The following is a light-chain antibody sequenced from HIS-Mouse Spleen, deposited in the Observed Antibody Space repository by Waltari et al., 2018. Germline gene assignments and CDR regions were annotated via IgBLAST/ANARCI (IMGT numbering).Light chain of an antibody. CDR2: RNK. CDR3: AAWDDSLSGPV. CDR1: SSNIGSNY. J-gene: IGLJ3*02. Sequence: QSVLTQPPSASGTPGQRVTISCSGSSSNIGSNYVYWYQQTPGTAPKLLIYRNKQRPSGVPDRFSGSKSGTSASLAISGLRSEDEADYYCAAWDDSLSGPVFGGGTKLTVL. V-gene: IGLV1-47*01.